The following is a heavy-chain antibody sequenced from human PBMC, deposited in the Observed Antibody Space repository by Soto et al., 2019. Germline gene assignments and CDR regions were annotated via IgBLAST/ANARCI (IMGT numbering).Heavy chain of an antibody. CDR3: ARIGFDGH. CDR2: ISVYNDNT. Sequence: QVQLVQSGSEIKKPGASVKVSCEAFGYTFTSYGIGWVRQAPGQGLEWMGWISVYNDNTNYAQKFQGRVTMTTETSSSTAYMELRSLKSDDTAVYYCARIGFDGHWGQGTLVTVSS. D-gene: IGHD3-9*01. J-gene: IGHJ1*01. CDR1: GYTFTSYG. V-gene: IGHV1-18*01.